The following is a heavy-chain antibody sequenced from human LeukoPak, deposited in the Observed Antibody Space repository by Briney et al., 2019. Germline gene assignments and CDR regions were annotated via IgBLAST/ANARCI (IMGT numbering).Heavy chain of an antibody. V-gene: IGHV3-7*01. CDR3: ARDDRSTRSSFGLDAYDV. D-gene: IGHD6-6*01. CDR2: IKEDGSQK. Sequence: PGGSLRLSCAASGFTFSRYWMTWVRQAPGKGLDWVANIKEDGSQKYYVDSVKGRFTISRDNAKGSLHLQMNSLRAEDTAVYYCARDDRSTRSSFGLDAYDVWGQGTMVTVPS. CDR1: GFTFSRYW. J-gene: IGHJ3*01.